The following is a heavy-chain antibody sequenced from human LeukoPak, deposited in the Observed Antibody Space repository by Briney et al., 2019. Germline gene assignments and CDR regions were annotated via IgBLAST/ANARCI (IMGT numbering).Heavy chain of an antibody. CDR2: ISYDGSNK. CDR3: AKIRSPAATHIDY. CDR1: GFTFSSYV. V-gene: IGHV3-30*18. J-gene: IGHJ4*02. Sequence: HPGGSLRLSCAASGFTFSSYVMHWVRQAPGKGLEWVAVISYDGSNKYYADSVKGRFTISRDNSKNTLYLQMNSLRAEDTAVYYCAKIRSPAATHIDYWGQGTLVTVSS. D-gene: IGHD2-15*01.